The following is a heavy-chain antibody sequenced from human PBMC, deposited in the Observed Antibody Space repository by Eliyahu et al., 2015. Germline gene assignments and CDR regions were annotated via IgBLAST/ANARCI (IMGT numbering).Heavy chain of an antibody. V-gene: IGHV3-30*18. CDR2: RTLDGRE. D-gene: IGHD6-19*01. CDR3: AKGASGSGWEYHYFDY. Sequence: QVQLVESGGGVVQPGRSLRLSCAASGFTFSLYGMHWVRQAPPGKGLEWVAVRTLDGREYYADSVKGRFTISRDNSKNTLDLQMDSLKIEDTAVYYCAKGASGSGWEYHYFDYWGQGILVTVSS. CDR1: GFTFSLYG. J-gene: IGHJ4*02.